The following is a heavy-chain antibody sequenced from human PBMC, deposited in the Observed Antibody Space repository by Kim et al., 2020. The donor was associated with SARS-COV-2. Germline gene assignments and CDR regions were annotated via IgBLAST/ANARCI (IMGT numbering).Heavy chain of an antibody. Sequence: EGSLRLSCAASGFIFSDYGIHWVRQAPGKGLEWVAVIFCDGSNKFYADFVKGRFTISRDNSKNTLYLQVNSLTVEDTAVYYCTKLASWGQGALVTVSS. CDR2: IFCDGSNK. J-gene: IGHJ4*02. CDR3: TKLAS. V-gene: IGHV3-30*18. CDR1: GFIFSDYG.